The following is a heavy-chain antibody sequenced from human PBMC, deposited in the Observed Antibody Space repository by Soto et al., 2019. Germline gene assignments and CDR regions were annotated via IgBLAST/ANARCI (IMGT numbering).Heavy chain of an antibody. CDR3: AKGPINYYGMDV. J-gene: IGHJ6*02. CDR2: ISYDGSNK. Sequence: GGSLRLSCAASGFTFSSYGVHWVRQAPGKGLEWVAVISYDGSNKYYADSVKGRFTISRDNSKNTLYLQMNSLRAEDTAVYYCAKGPINYYGMDVWGQGTTVTVSS. CDR1: GFTFSSYG. V-gene: IGHV3-30*18.